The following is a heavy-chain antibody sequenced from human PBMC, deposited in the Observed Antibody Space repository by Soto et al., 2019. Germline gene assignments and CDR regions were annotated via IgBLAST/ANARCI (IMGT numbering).Heavy chain of an antibody. J-gene: IGHJ6*04. CDR1: GYTFTSYG. V-gene: IGHV1-18*01. Sequence: GASVKVSCKASGYTFTSYGISWVRQAPGQGLEWMGWISAYNGNANYAQKLQGRVTMTTDTSTSTAYMELRSLRSDDTAVYYCARDRGPAAMAEQAGDVWGKGTTVTVSS. CDR2: ISAYNGNA. D-gene: IGHD2-2*01. CDR3: ARDRGPAAMAEQAGDV.